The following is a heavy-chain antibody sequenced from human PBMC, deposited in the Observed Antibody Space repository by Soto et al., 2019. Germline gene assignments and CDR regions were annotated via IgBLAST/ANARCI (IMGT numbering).Heavy chain of an antibody. CDR1: GGSISSYY. D-gene: IGHD2-15*01. CDR2: IYYSGST. CDR3: ARDDRMVVAGGDVWGDWFDP. V-gene: IGHV4-59*01. Sequence: QVQLQESGPGLVKPSETLSLTCTVSGGSISSYYWSWIRQPPGKGLEWIGYIYYSGSTNYNPSLKSRVTISVDTSKNQFSLKLSSVTAADTAVYYCARDDRMVVAGGDVWGDWFDPWGQGTLVTVSS. J-gene: IGHJ5*02.